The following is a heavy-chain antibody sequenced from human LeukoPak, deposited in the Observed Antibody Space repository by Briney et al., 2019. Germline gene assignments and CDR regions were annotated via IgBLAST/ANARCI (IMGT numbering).Heavy chain of an antibody. CDR1: GFTFSSYW. CDR2: INSDGSST. V-gene: IGHV3-74*01. CDR3: AREGLYYYGMDV. Sequence: GGSLRLSCAASGFTFSSYWMHWVRQAPGKGLVWVSRINSDGSSTSYADSVKGRSTISRDNAKNTLYLQMNSLRVEDTAVYYCAREGLYYYGMDVWGQGTTVTVSS. J-gene: IGHJ6*02.